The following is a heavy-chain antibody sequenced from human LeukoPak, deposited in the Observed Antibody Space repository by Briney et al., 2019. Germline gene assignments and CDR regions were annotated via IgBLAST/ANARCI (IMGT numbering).Heavy chain of an antibody. V-gene: IGHV1-18*01. CDR1: GYTFTSYA. Sequence: ASVKVSCKASGYTFTSYAMHWVRQAPGQGLEWMGWISAYNGNTNYAQKLQGRVTMTTDTSTSTAYMELRSLRSDDTAVYYCARGADYYDSSGYFDYWGQGTLVTVSS. CDR3: ARGADYYDSSGYFDY. J-gene: IGHJ4*02. CDR2: ISAYNGNT. D-gene: IGHD3-22*01.